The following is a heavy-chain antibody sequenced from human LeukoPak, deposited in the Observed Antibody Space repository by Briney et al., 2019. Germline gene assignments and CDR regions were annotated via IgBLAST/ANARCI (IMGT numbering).Heavy chain of an antibody. CDR2: LSGSGGST. J-gene: IGHJ4*02. D-gene: IGHD6-19*01. Sequence: GGSLRLSCTASGFTFGSYAMNWVRQAPGKGLEWVSGLSGSGGSTYYADSVKGRFTISRDNSKNTLYLQMNSLRVEDTAVYYCAKAYTSGWYFCFDYWGQGALVTVSS. V-gene: IGHV3-23*01. CDR3: AKAYTSGWYFCFDY. CDR1: GFTFGSYA.